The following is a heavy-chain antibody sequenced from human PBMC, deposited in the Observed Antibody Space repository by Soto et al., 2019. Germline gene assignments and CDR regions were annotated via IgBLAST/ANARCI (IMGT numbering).Heavy chain of an antibody. J-gene: IGHJ3*01. CDR1: GGIFGSHG. CDR2: FIPIFRTL. V-gene: IGHV1-69*01. Sequence: QVQLIQSEAEVKKPGSSVRVSCTASGGIFGSHGFSWVRQAPGQRLEWVGGFIPIFRTLTYTEKFQARVRIAADESTNTVYLDLSSLTSADTAVYYCVRDSRIYYSDPHDEFVASDYEVWGQGTMVSVSS. CDR3: VRDSRIYYSDPHDEFVASDYEV. D-gene: IGHD3-22*01.